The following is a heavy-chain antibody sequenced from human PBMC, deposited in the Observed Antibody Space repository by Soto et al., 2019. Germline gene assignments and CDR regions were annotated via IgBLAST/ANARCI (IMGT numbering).Heavy chain of an antibody. V-gene: IGHV1-8*01. CDR1: GYTFTSYD. CDR3: ARGVTIFGVVTYYYYYYMDV. CDR2: MNPNSGNT. D-gene: IGHD3-3*01. J-gene: IGHJ6*03. Sequence: QVQLVQSGAEVKKPGASVKVSCKASGYTFTSYDINWVRQATGQGLEWMGWMNPNSGNTGYAQKFQGRVTVTRNTSISTAYMELSSLRSEDTAVYYCARGVTIFGVVTYYYYYYMDVWGKGTTVTVSS.